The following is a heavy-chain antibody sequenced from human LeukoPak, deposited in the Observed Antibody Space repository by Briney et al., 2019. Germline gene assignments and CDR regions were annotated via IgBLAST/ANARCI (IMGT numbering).Heavy chain of an antibody. CDR1: GFTFDDYA. Sequence: GGSLRLSCAVSGFTFDDYAMHWVRQVPGKGLEWVSGINWNSDSIVYADSVKGRFTTSRDNAKNSLYLQMNSLRGEDTAVYYCARGTPTTRDFDHWGQGTLVTVSS. D-gene: IGHD4-11*01. J-gene: IGHJ4*02. V-gene: IGHV3-9*01. CDR3: ARGTPTTRDFDH. CDR2: INWNSDSI.